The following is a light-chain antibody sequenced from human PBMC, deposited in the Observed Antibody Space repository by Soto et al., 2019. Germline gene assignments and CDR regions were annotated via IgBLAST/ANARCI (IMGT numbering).Light chain of an antibody. CDR1: QSVLYSSNNKNY. Sequence: DIVMTQSPDSLAVSLGERATINCKSSQSVLYSSNNKNYLAWYQQKPGQPPKLLIYWASTRESGVPDRFSGSWSGTDFTLTISSLQAEDVAVYYCQKYYSTPITFGQGTRLEIK. CDR2: WAS. J-gene: IGKJ5*01. CDR3: QKYYSTPIT. V-gene: IGKV4-1*01.